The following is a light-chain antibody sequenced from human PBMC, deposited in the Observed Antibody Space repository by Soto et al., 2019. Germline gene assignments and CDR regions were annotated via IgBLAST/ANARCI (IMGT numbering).Light chain of an antibody. J-gene: IGKJ5*01. CDR1: QSISAW. CDR2: KAS. Sequence: DIQMTQSPSTLSASVGERVTITCRASQSISAWLAWYQQKPGKAPKLLIYKASNVESGVPSRFSCSGSGTEFTLTISSLQPYDFATYYCQQYHSYPLTFGQGTLLEIK. V-gene: IGKV1-5*03. CDR3: QQYHSYPLT.